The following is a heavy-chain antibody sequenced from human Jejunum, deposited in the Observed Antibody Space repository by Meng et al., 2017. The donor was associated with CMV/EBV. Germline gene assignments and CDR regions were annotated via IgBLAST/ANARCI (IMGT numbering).Heavy chain of an antibody. CDR1: YCTFPSYA. CDR3: ARDSTLNGYSVLDY. V-gene: IGHV7-4-1*02. CDR2: IDLNTGNP. J-gene: IGHJ4*02. Sequence: VQIESEQKHAGVSVYVSCRLSYCTFPSYAITRARQPPGHGPDCMGLIDLNTGNPTHAQGFTERFVLSLETSVSTAYLQFNSLRADDTAVYYCARDSTLNGYSVLDYWGQGTLVTVSS. D-gene: IGHD5-24*01.